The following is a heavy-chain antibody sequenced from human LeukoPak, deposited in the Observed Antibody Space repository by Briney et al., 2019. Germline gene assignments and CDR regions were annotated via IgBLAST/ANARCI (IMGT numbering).Heavy chain of an antibody. CDR3: AGSITIFGVVDY. Sequence: PSETLSVTCTVSGGSISSYYWSWIRQPPGKGLEWIGYIYYSGSTNYNPSLKSRVTISVDTSKNQFSLKLSSVTAADTAVYYCAGSITIFGVVDYWGQGTLVTVSS. CDR1: GGSISSYY. J-gene: IGHJ4*02. D-gene: IGHD3-3*01. V-gene: IGHV4-59*01. CDR2: IYYSGST.